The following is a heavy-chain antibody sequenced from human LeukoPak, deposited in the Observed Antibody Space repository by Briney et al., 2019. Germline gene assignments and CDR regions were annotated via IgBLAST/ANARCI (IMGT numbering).Heavy chain of an antibody. D-gene: IGHD5-18*01. Sequence: TSETLSLTCAVYGGSFSGYYWSWIRQPAGKGLEWIGEINHSGSTNYNPSLKSRVTISVDTSKNQFSLKLSSVTAADTAVYYCARDTWIQPFYYYYYMDVWGKGTTVTVSS. J-gene: IGHJ6*03. CDR1: GGSFSGYY. CDR3: ARDTWIQPFYYYYYMDV. V-gene: IGHV4-34*01. CDR2: INHSGST.